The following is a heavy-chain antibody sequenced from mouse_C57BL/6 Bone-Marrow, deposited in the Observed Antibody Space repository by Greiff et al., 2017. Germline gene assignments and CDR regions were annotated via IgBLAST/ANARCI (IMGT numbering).Heavy chain of an antibody. CDR2: IYPRSGNT. J-gene: IGHJ2*01. Sequence: QVQLQQSGAELARPGASVKLSCTASGYTFTSYGISWVKQRTGQGLEWIGEIYPRSGNTYYNAKFKGKATLTADKSSSTAYMELRSLTSEDSAVYFCARRAYYGSSYGYWGQGTTLTVSS. CDR3: ARRAYYGSSYGY. CDR1: GYTFTSYG. V-gene: IGHV1-81*01. D-gene: IGHD1-1*01.